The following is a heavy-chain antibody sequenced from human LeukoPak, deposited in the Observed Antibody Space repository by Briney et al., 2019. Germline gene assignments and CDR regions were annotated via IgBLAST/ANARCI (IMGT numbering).Heavy chain of an antibody. CDR3: ARLSSSSNDAFDI. V-gene: IGHV4-39*01. CDR1: GGSISSSSYY. D-gene: IGHD6-13*01. CDR2: IYYSGST. J-gene: IGHJ3*02. Sequence: SETLSLTCTVPGGSISSSSYYWGWIRQPPGKGLEWIGSIYYSGSTYYNPSLKSQVTISVDTSKNQFSLKLSSVTAADTAVYYCARLSSSSNDAFDIWGQGTMVTVSS.